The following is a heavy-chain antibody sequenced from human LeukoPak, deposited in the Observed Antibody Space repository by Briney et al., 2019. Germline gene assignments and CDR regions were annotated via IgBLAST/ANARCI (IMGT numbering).Heavy chain of an antibody. CDR1: GGSISSYY. CDR3: ARDRVVVAAMYYYYYYMDV. D-gene: IGHD2-15*01. V-gene: IGHV4-4*07. CDR2: IYTSGST. Sequence: PSETLSLTCTVSGGSISSYYWNWLRQPAGKGLEWIGRIYTSGSTNYNPSLKSRVTMSVDTSKNQFSLKLSSVTAADTAVYYCARDRVVVAAMYYYYYYMDVWGKGTTVTVSS. J-gene: IGHJ6*03.